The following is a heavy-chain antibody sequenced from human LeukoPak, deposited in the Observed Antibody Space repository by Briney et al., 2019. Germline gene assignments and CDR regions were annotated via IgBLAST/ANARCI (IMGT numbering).Heavy chain of an antibody. Sequence: SETLSLTCTVSGGSISSYYWSWIRQPPGKGLEWLGYIYYSGSTNYNSSLKSRVTISVDTSKNQFSLKLSSVTAADTAVYYCARHTVDTVMPHFDYWGQGTQVTVSS. J-gene: IGHJ4*02. CDR1: GGSISSYY. CDR3: ARHTVDTVMPHFDY. CDR2: IYYSGST. V-gene: IGHV4-59*08. D-gene: IGHD5-18*01.